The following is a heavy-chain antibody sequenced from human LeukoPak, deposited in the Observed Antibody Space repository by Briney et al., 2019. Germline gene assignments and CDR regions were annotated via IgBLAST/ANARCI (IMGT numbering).Heavy chain of an antibody. J-gene: IGHJ4*02. D-gene: IGHD2-15*01. Sequence: SVKVSCKASGGTFSSCAISWVRQAPGQGLEWMVRIIPIFGTANYAQKFQGGVTITTDESTSTAYTELSSLRSEDTAVYYCARHITGGSSQTPPYYFDYWSQGTLVTVSS. CDR2: IIPIFGTA. V-gene: IGHV1-69*05. CDR3: ARHITGGSSQTPPYYFDY. CDR1: GGTFSSCA.